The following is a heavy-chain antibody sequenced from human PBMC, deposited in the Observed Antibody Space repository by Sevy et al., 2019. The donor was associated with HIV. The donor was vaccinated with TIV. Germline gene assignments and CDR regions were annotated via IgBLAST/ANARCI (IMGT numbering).Heavy chain of an antibody. CDR1: GFTFSSYA. V-gene: IGHV3-23*01. Sequence: GGSLRLSCAASGFTFSSYAMSWVRQAPGKGLEWVSAISGSGGSTNYADSVKGRFTISRDNSKNTLYLQMNSLRAEDTAVYYCAKDPTRPTSGKFEYWGQGTLVTVSS. CDR3: AKDPTRPTSGKFEY. J-gene: IGHJ4*02. CDR2: ISGSGGST. D-gene: IGHD3-10*01.